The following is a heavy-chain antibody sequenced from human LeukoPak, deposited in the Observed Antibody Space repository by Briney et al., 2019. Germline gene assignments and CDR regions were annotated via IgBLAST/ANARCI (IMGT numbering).Heavy chain of an antibody. V-gene: IGHV3-21*01. CDR1: GFTFSSYT. D-gene: IGHD2-21*01. CDR3: ASRHDVID. Sequence: GGSLRLSCAASGFTFSSYTMNWVRQAPGKGLEWVSSISSSSNYIYYADSLEGRFTISRDNARNSLYLQMNSLRAEDTAVYYCASRHDVIDWGQGTLVTVSS. CDR2: ISSSSNYI. J-gene: IGHJ4*02.